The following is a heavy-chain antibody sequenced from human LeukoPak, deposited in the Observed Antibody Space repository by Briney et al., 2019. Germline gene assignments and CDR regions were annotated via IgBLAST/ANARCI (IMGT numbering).Heavy chain of an antibody. CDR2: IYSGGST. D-gene: IGHD6-13*01. Sequence: PGGSLRLFCEASGFTFSRNYVRWVRQATGKGREGVSDIYSGGSTYYADSVKGRLTISRDNSKNTLYLQMNSLRAEDAAVYYCARGAAGPYYYYYYMDVWGKGTTVTISS. CDR1: GFTFSRNY. V-gene: IGHV3-53*01. J-gene: IGHJ6*03. CDR3: ARGAAGPYYYYYYMDV.